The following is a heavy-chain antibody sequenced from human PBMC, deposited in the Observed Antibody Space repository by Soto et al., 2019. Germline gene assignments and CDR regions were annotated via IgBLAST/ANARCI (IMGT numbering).Heavy chain of an antibody. CDR2: INPNNGGT. V-gene: IGHV1-2*02. CDR1: GYTFTGFY. Sequence: ASVQGYCKAAGYTFTGFYMHWVRQAPGQGLEWMGWINPNNGGTNYVQKFQDRVTMTRDTSITTAYMELSGLRSDDTAVYYCARAPGPYGDYSSWGQALPVTV. J-gene: IGHJ5*02. D-gene: IGHD4-17*01. CDR3: ARAPGPYGDYSS.